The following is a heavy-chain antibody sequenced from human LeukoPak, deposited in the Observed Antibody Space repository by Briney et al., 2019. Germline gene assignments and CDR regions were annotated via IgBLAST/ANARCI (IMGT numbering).Heavy chain of an antibody. CDR1: GFTFDEYG. J-gene: IGHJ5*01. CDR3: AIDAATTMLFWFDP. Sequence: PGGSLRLSSEASGFTFDEYGMNWVRQSPGKGLEWVSGINWNGASTIYADAVQGRFTISRDNAKNSLYLQMNSLIPEDTALYYCAIDAATTMLFWFDPWGQGTLVTVSS. CDR2: INWNGAST. D-gene: IGHD3-10*02. V-gene: IGHV3-20*03.